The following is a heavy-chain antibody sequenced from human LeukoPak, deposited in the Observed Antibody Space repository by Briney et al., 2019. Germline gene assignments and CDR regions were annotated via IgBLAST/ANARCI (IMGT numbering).Heavy chain of an antibody. CDR1: GGSISSYY. Sequence: SETLSLTCAVSGGSISSYYWSWIRQPPGKGLDWIGYVYYSGITTYNPSLKSRVTISVDTSKNQFSLKSTSVTAADTAVYYCARHNRVNSTQAHYFDYWGQGTLVTVSS. V-gene: IGHV4-59*08. J-gene: IGHJ4*02. CDR2: VYYSGIT. CDR3: ARHNRVNSTQAHYFDY. D-gene: IGHD2/OR15-2a*01.